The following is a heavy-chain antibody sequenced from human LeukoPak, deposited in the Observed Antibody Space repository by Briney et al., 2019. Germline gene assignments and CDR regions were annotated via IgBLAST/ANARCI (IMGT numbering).Heavy chain of an antibody. CDR2: IRYGGSNK. D-gene: IGHD2-15*01. J-gene: IGHJ6*03. V-gene: IGHV3-30*02. CDR3: AKGLYCSGGSCYYMDV. CDR1: GFTFSSYG. Sequence: GGSLRLSCAASGFTFSSYGMHWVRQAPGKGLEWVAFIRYGGSNKYYADSVKGRFTISRDNSKNTLYLQMNSLRAEDTAVYYCAKGLYCSGGSCYYMDVWGKGTTVTVSS.